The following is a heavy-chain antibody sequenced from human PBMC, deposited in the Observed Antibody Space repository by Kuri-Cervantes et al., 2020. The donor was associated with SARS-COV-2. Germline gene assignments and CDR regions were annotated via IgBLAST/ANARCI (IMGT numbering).Heavy chain of an antibody. J-gene: IGHJ5*02. V-gene: IGHV4-39*01. CDR3: ARQMMSSITIFGVVITRNWFDP. Sequence: GSLRLSCTVSGASISSSTYYWGWIRQSPGKGLEWIGSIYESGDTYYSSSLKSRLSLSVDTSRNQFSLRLTSVTAADTAVYYCARQMMSSITIFGVVITRNWFDPWGQGTLVTVS. CDR1: GASISSSTYY. D-gene: IGHD3-3*01. CDR2: IYESGDT.